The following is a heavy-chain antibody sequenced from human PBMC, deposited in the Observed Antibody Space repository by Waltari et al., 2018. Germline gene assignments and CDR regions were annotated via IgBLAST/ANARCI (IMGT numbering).Heavy chain of an antibody. Sequence: EVQLVPSGAEVQKPAESMRIPGEGSGYSFNSHWISWVRQMPGKGLEWVGRIDPSDSFRNYGPAFEGHVTISVDQSLRTAYLQWDSLKASDTAIYYCVRHRTTYPLEIDYWGQGTLVTVSS. CDR1: GYSFNSHW. CDR2: IDPSDSFR. CDR3: VRHRTTYPLEIDY. D-gene: IGHD2-2*01. V-gene: IGHV5-10-1*01. J-gene: IGHJ4*02.